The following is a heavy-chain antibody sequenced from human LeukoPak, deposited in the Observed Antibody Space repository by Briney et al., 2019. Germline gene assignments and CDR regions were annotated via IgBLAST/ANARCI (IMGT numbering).Heavy chain of an antibody. CDR1: GASVSSSDFY. CDR3: ARERVGYTIDRGFDQ. Sequence: SQTLSLTCTVSGASVSSSDFYWNWIRQPAGKELEWIGRGYTSGTTDYNPSPKSRLTISVDTSTNRFSLKLSSVTAADTAVYFCARERVGYTIDRGFDQWGQGILVTVSS. CDR2: GYTSGTT. V-gene: IGHV4-61*02. D-gene: IGHD1-26*01. J-gene: IGHJ5*02.